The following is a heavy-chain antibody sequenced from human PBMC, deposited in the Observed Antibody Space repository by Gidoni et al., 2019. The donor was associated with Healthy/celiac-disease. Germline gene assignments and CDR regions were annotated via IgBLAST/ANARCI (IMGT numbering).Heavy chain of an antibody. J-gene: IGHJ4*02. Sequence: QVQLQESGPGLGKASETVSLTCTVSGGSICSYYWSWIRQPAGQGLEWIGRIYTSGSTNYTPTLRIPVTMSVATATTQFSLKLSSGTAAATAVYSIARAVRPGDLDYWGQGTLVTVSS. D-gene: IGHD7-27*01. CDR2: IYTSGST. CDR3: ARAVRPGDLDY. CDR1: GGSICSYY. V-gene: IGHV4-4*07.